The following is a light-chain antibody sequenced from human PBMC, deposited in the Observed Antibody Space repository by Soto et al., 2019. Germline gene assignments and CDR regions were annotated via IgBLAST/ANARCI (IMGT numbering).Light chain of an antibody. CDR2: GAS. V-gene: IGKV3-20*01. Sequence: EVVLTQSPGTLSLSPGERATLSCRASQSVSSSYLAWYQQKPGQAPRLLIYGASSRATGIPDRFSGSGSGTDFTLTISRLEPEDFAVYYCQQYGSSPQFPFGPGTKVDIK. J-gene: IGKJ3*01. CDR1: QSVSSSY. CDR3: QQYGSSPQFP.